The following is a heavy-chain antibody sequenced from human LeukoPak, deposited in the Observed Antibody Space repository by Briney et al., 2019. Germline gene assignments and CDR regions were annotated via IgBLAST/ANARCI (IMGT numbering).Heavy chain of an antibody. CDR2: INQDGSQK. CDR1: GFTFSSYW. V-gene: IGHV3-7*05. J-gene: IGHJ4*02. CDR3: ATSNWSYYNY. Sequence: GGSLRLSCAASGFTFSSYWMSWVRQAPGKGLEWVANINQDGSQKYYVDSVKGRFTISRDNAQNSLYLHMNSLRAEDTSVYYCATSNWSYYNYWGQGTLVTVSS. D-gene: IGHD1-1*01.